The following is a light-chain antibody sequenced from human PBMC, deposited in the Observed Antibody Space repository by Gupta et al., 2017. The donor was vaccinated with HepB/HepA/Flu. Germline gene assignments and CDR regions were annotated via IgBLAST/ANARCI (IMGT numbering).Light chain of an antibody. Sequence: EIVLTQSPVTLSVSAGERVTLSCRASENVTNKLAWYQQKIGQAPRLLIYDASTRATGIPIRFSVSGSGKEFTLSISGLQSEDFAVYYCQQYIHWPPNLTFGRGTKVEIK. CDR1: ENVTNK. CDR2: DAS. CDR3: QQYIHWPPNLT. J-gene: IGKJ1*01. V-gene: IGKV3-15*01.